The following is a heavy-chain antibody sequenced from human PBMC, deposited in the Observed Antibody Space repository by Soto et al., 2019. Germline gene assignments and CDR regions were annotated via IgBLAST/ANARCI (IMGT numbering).Heavy chain of an antibody. CDR3: ARDRILWLAPSMDV. V-gene: IGHV3-11*01. D-gene: IGHD6-19*01. CDR2: ISSSGSTI. CDR1: GFTFSDYY. Sequence: PGWSLRLSCAASGFTFSDYYMSWIRQAPGKGLEWVSYISSSGSTIYYADSVKGRFTISRDNAKNSLYLQMNSLRAEDTAVYYCARDRILWLAPSMDVWGQGTTVTVSS. J-gene: IGHJ6*02.